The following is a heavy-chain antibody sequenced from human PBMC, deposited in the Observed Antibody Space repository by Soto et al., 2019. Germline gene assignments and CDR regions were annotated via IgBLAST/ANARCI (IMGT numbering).Heavy chain of an antibody. CDR1: GYTFTSYA. CDR3: ARDPQWELRSFDY. CDR2: INAGNGNT. D-gene: IGHD1-26*01. Sequence: VASVKVSCKASGYTFTSYAMHWVRQAPGQRLEWMGWINAGNGNTKYSQKFQGRVTITRDTSASTAYMELSSLRSEDTAVYYCARDPQWELRSFDYWGQGTLVTVSS. V-gene: IGHV1-3*01. J-gene: IGHJ4*02.